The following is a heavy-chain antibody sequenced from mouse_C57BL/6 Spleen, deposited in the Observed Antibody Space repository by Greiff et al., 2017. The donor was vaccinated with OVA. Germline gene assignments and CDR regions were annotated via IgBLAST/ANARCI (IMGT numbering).Heavy chain of an antibody. Sequence: QVQLKQSGAELARPGASVKLSCKASGYTFTSYGISWVKQRTGQGLEWIGEIYPRSGNTYYNEKFKGKATLTADKSSSTAYMELRSLTSEDSAVYFCARGVNRTFFDYWGQGTTLTVSS. CDR3: ARGVNRTFFDY. D-gene: IGHD2-14*01. CDR1: GYTFTSYG. J-gene: IGHJ2*01. V-gene: IGHV1-81*01. CDR2: IYPRSGNT.